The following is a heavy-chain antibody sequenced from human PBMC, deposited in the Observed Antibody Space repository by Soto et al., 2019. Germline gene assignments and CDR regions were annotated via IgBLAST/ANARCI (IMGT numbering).Heavy chain of an antibody. CDR2: IYYSGST. V-gene: IGHV4-31*03. J-gene: IGHJ4*02. CDR1: GGSISSGGYY. Sequence: QVQLQESGPGLVKPSQTLSLTCTVSGGSISSGGYYWSWIRQHPGKGLEWIGYIYYSGSTYYNPSLKSRFTRSVDTAKNQFSLKLSSVTAADTAVYYCARDRSYCSSTSCYGTYFDYWGQGTLVTVSS. CDR3: ARDRSYCSSTSCYGTYFDY. D-gene: IGHD2-2*01.